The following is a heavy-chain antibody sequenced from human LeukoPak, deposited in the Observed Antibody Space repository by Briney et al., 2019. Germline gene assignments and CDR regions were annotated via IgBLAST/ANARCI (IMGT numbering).Heavy chain of an antibody. CDR1: GFTFSSYA. CDR2: ISGSGGST. Sequence: GGSLRLSCAASGFTFSSYAMSWVRQAPGKGLEWVSAISGSGGSTYYADSVKGRFTISRDNSKNTLYLQMNSLRAEDTAVYYCAKRLPPAHNYDILTGPPYSFDYWGRGTLVTVSS. V-gene: IGHV3-23*01. D-gene: IGHD3-9*01. J-gene: IGHJ4*02. CDR3: AKRLPPAHNYDILTGPPYSFDY.